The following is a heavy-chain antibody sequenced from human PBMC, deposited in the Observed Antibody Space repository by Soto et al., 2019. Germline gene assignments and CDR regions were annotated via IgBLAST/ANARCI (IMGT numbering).Heavy chain of an antibody. V-gene: IGHV4-31*03. CDR1: GDSISSYAYY. CDR3: ARDLAVDEAVGSLHH. D-gene: IGHD3-16*02. CDR2: IYYSGST. J-gene: IGHJ5*02. Sequence: PSETLSLTCNVSGDSISSYAYYWSWIRQHSGEGLEWIGYIYYSGSTYYNPSLKSRVTMSVDTSKNQLSLKLASVTAADTAVYYCARDLAVDEAVGSLHHWGQGTLVTVSS.